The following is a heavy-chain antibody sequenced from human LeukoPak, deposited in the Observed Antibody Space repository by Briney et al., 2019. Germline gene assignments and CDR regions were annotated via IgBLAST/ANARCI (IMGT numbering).Heavy chain of an antibody. Sequence: GGSLRLSCAVSGFTFSSYSMSWVRQAPGKGLEWVSSISSSSNYMYYADSVKGRFTISRDNAKNMYLQMNSLRAEDTAVYYCAKDLISMVRGSPMDVWGQGTTVTVSS. CDR1: GFTFSSYS. D-gene: IGHD3-10*01. J-gene: IGHJ6*02. CDR2: ISSSSNYM. CDR3: AKDLISMVRGSPMDV. V-gene: IGHV3-21*01.